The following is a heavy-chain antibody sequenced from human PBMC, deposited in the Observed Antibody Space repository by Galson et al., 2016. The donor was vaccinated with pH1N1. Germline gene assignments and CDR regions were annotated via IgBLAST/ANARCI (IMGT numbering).Heavy chain of an antibody. Sequence: TLSLTCTVAGASISSGDSYWSWIRQHPGRGLEWIGHIYYSGSTYYNPSLKSRVTISVNTSKSQFSLNLSSVTAAATAVYYCARRFVERLAAPPSDAFDFWGQGTMVTVAS. CDR1: GASISSGDSY. J-gene: IGHJ3*01. CDR2: IYYSGST. D-gene: IGHD3-3*01. V-gene: IGHV4-31*03. CDR3: ARRFVERLAAPPSDAFDF.